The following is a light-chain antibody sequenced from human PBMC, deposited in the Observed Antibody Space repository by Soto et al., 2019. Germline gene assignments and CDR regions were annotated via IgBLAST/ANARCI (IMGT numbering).Light chain of an antibody. CDR3: CSYAGGRSPYV. Sequence: QSVLTQPASVSGSPGQSITISCTGTTSDVGSYDLVSWYQQHPGKAPKIMIYEVSKRPSGDSNRFSGSKSSNTASLTISGLQAEDEADYYCCSYAGGRSPYVFGTGTKLTVL. J-gene: IGLJ1*01. CDR1: TSDVGSYDL. V-gene: IGLV2-23*02. CDR2: EVS.